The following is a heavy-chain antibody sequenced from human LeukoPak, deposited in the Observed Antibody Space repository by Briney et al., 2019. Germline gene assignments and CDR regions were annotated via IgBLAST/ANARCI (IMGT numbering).Heavy chain of an antibody. CDR1: GFTFTSYG. D-gene: IGHD3-10*01. V-gene: IGHV3-30*02. Sequence: GGSLRLSCAASGFTFTSYGMHWVRQAPGRGLEWVTFIRYDGSNKYYADSVKGRFTISRDNSKNTLYLQMNSLRAEDTAVYYCAKDQAQMVRGVTLIDYWGQGTLVTVSS. CDR2: IRYDGSNK. J-gene: IGHJ4*02. CDR3: AKDQAQMVRGVTLIDY.